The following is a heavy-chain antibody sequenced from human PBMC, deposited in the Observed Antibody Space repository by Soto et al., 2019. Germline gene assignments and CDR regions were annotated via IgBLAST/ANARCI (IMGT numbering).Heavy chain of an antibody. V-gene: IGHV3-7*01. CDR1: GFSLSSYW. J-gene: IGHJ4*02. CDR3: ARLSTSAGRRDLAC. CDR2: MNQDGSES. Sequence: EVQLVESGGGLVQPGGSLRLSCAASGFSLSSYWMSWVRQAPGKGLEWVANMNQDGSESDYVGSVKGRFTFTRDNAKNSLYLQMNSLRAEDTAVYYCARLSTSAGRRDLACWGQGTLVTSPQ.